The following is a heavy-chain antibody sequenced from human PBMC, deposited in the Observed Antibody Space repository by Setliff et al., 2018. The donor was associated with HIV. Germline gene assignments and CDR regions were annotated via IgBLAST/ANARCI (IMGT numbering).Heavy chain of an antibody. D-gene: IGHD3-3*02. V-gene: IGHV4-30-4*08. CDR1: GGSIDFGAYY. CDR3: TRLALGN. CDR2: ITHTGST. J-gene: IGHJ4*02. Sequence: ASETLSLTCTVSGGSIDFGAYYWNWIRQHPGKGLEYIGYITHTGSTHYNPSLKSRVTISVDTSENQFSLKLNSVSPTDTAVYYCTRLALGNWGQGTLVTVSS.